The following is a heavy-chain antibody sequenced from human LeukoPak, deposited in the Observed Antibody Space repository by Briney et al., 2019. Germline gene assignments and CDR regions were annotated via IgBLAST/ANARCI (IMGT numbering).Heavy chain of an antibody. V-gene: IGHV4-59*01. Sequence: SETLSLTCTVSGGSISSYYWSWIRQPPGKGLEWIGYIYYSGSTNYNPSLKSRVTISVDTSKNQFSLKLSSVTAADTAVYYCARGGVRLFDYWGQGTLVTVSS. CDR1: GGSISSYY. CDR2: IYYSGST. CDR3: ARGGVRLFDY. J-gene: IGHJ4*02. D-gene: IGHD4-17*01.